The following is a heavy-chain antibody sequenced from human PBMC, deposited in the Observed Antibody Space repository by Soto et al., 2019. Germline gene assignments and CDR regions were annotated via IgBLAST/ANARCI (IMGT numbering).Heavy chain of an antibody. CDR3: ARGIGDEWDPYYFDY. J-gene: IGHJ4*02. CDR2: IIPMFDTA. D-gene: IGHD1-26*01. Sequence: QVQLVQSGAEVKKPGSSVRVSCQASGGTFSNYAFTWVRQAPGHGLEWMGGIIPMFDTANYAQKFQGRVTITADKSTSTAYMELTSLRSGDTAVYYCARGIGDEWDPYYFDYWGQGTLVTVSS. CDR1: GGTFSNYA. V-gene: IGHV1-69*06.